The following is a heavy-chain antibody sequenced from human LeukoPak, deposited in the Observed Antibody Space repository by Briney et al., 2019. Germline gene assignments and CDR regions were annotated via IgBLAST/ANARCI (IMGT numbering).Heavy chain of an antibody. Sequence: ASVKVSCKASGYTFTSYDINWVRQATGQGLEWMGWMNPNSGNTGYAQKFQGRVTMTRNTSISTAYMELSSLSSEDTAVYYCARVISGWYLYYYYYMDVWGKGTTVTVSS. CDR3: ARVISGWYLYYYYYMDV. D-gene: IGHD6-19*01. J-gene: IGHJ6*03. V-gene: IGHV1-8*01. CDR1: GYTFTSYD. CDR2: MNPNSGNT.